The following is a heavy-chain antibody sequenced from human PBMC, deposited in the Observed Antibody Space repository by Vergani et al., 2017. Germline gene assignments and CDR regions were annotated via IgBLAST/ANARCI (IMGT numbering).Heavy chain of an antibody. V-gene: IGHV3-30*02. CDR3: AKEGGGYCSGGTCYPEY. Sequence: VQLVESGGGVVQPGGSLRLSCAASGFTFNSYGMHWVRQAPGKGLEWGASIRSDESRRYYGDSMEGPFTISRDNSKNTLYLQMKSLRPEDTAVYYCAKEGGGYCSGGTCYPEYWGQGTLVIVSS. J-gene: IGHJ4*02. D-gene: IGHD2-15*01. CDR2: IRSDESRR. CDR1: GFTFNSYG.